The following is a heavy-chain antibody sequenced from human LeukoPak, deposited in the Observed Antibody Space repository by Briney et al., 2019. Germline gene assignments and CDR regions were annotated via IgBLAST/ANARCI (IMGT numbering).Heavy chain of an antibody. V-gene: IGHV4-34*01. D-gene: IGHD6-19*01. CDR3: ARALPRYSSGWYVNY. CDR1: GGSFSGYY. CDR2: INHSGST. Sequence: PSETLSLTCAVYGGSFSGYYWSWIRQPPGKGLEWIGEINHSGSTNYNPSLKSRVTISVDTSKNQFSLKLSSVTAADTAVYYCARALPRYSSGWYVNYWGQGTLVTVSS. J-gene: IGHJ4*02.